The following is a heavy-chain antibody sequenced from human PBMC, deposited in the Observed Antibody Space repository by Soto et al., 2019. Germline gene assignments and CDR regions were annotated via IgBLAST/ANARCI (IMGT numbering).Heavy chain of an antibody. CDR1: GFTFSSYA. D-gene: IGHD6-13*01. CDR2: ISYDGSNK. CDR3: ANSSSWYMFDP. Sequence: QVQLVESGGGVVQPGRSLRLSCAASGFTFSSYAMHWVRQAPGKGLEWVAVISYDGSNKYYAVSVKGRFTISRDNSKNTLYLQMNSLRTEDTAVYYCANSSSWYMFDPWGQGTLVTVSS. V-gene: IGHV3-30*04. J-gene: IGHJ5*02.